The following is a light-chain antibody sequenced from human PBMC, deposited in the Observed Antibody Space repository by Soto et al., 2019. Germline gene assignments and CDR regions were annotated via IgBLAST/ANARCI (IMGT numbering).Light chain of an antibody. CDR1: SSNIGSNS. V-gene: IGLV1-47*02. Sequence: QSVLTQPPSASGTPGQRVTISCSGSSSNIGSNSVYWYHHLPGTAPKLLIYNNDQRPSGVPDRISGSKSGTSASLAVSGLRSEDEADYYCASWDDSLTGLVFGGGTKLTVL. CDR3: ASWDDSLTGLV. J-gene: IGLJ2*01. CDR2: NND.